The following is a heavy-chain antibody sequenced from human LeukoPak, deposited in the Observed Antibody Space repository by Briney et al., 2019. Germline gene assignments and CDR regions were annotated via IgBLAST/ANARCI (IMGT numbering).Heavy chain of an antibody. D-gene: IGHD1-26*01. CDR1: GGSFSGYY. CDR2: INHSGST. V-gene: IGHV4-34*01. CDR3: AFLDEWEPPLYYYGMDV. J-gene: IGHJ6*02. Sequence: PSETLSLTCAVYGGSFSGYYWSWIRQPPGKGLEWIGEINHSGSTNYNPSLKSRVTISVDTSKNQFSLKLSSVTAADTAVYYCAFLDEWEPPLYYYGMDVWGQGTTVTVSS.